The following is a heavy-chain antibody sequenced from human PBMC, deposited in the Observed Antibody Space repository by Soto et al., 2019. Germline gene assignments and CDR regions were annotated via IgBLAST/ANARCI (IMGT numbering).Heavy chain of an antibody. V-gene: IGHV3-33*01. CDR2: IWYDGRNK. CDR1: GFTFSSYG. CDR3: ASDALPEWHIAAVNY. J-gene: IGHJ4*02. D-gene: IGHD6-13*01. Sequence: QVQLVESGGGVVQPGRSLRLSCAASGFTFSSYGMHWVRQAPGKGLEWVAVIWYDGRNKYYADSVKGRFTISRDNSKNTLYLQRNSLRAEDTAVYYCASDALPEWHIAAVNYWGQGTLVTVSS.